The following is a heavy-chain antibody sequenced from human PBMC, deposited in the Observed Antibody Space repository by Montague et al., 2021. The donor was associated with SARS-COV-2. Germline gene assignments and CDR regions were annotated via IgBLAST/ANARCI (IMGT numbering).Heavy chain of an antibody. J-gene: IGHJ6*02. V-gene: IGHV4-34*01. CDR3: ARLPYDNSYGMDV. D-gene: IGHD3-9*01. Sequence: SETLSLTCGVYGGSFSGYFWTWIRQPPGKGLEWIGEINDGGSVTYNPSLKSRLTISVDRSKIQFSLKLNSVTAADTAIYYCARLPYDNSYGMDVWGQGTTVTVSS. CDR1: GGSFSGYF. CDR2: INDGGSV.